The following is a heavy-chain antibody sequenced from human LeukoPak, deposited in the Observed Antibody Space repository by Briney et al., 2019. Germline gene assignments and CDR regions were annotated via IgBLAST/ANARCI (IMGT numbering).Heavy chain of an antibody. CDR1: GGSISSYY. J-gene: IGHJ5*02. CDR3: AREIEIAVAGTKYNWFDP. Sequence: PSETLSLTCTVSGGSISSYYWSWIRQPPGKGLEWIGYIYYSGSTNYNPSLKSRVTISVDTSKNQFSLKLSSVTAADTAVYYCAREIEIAVAGTKYNWFDPWGQGTLVTVSS. V-gene: IGHV4-59*01. CDR2: IYYSGST. D-gene: IGHD6-19*01.